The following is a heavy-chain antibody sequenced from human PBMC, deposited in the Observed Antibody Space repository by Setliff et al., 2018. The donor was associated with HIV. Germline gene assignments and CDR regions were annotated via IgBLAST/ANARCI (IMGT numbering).Heavy chain of an antibody. CDR3: TRPQYINDNSDSDN. J-gene: IGHJ4*02. CDR2: INHSGST. V-gene: IGHV4-34*03. D-gene: IGHD3-22*01. Sequence: PSETLSLTCAVYGGSLSGYHWSWIRQSPGKGLEWIGEINHSGSTNYNPSLKSRVIISIDTSKNQFSLKLTSVTAADTAIYYCTRPQYINDNSDSDNWGQGALVTVSS. CDR1: GGSLSGYH.